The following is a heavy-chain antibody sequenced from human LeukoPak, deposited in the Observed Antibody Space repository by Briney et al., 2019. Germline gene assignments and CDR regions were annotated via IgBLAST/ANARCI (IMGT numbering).Heavy chain of an antibody. CDR2: VGGSGVKT. V-gene: IGHV3-23*01. CDR1: GFTFSNYA. J-gene: IGHJ4*02. Sequence: GGSLRLSCAASGFTFSNYAIHWVRQAPGKGLEWVSIVGGSGVKTYYADCVNGRFTISRDNSKNTVYLQMNSLRAEDTAVYYCAKRGDCSGHCTYDYWGQGTLVTVSS. CDR3: AKRGDCSGHCTYDY. D-gene: IGHD2-15*01.